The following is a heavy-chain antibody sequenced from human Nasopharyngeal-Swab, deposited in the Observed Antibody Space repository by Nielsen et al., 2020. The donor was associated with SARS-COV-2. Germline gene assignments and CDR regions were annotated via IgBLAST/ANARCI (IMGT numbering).Heavy chain of an antibody. CDR3: AREWERPYYFDY. J-gene: IGHJ4*02. CDR1: GFTFNRYW. CDR2: IKSDGSDT. V-gene: IGHV3-74*01. D-gene: IGHD1-26*01. Sequence: GESLKISCVASGFTFNRYWLHWVRQVPGKGLQWVARIKSDGSDTRYAESVKGRFTASRDTAKNTLYLQLNSVRAEDTGVYFCAREWERPYYFDYWGQGVLVTVSS.